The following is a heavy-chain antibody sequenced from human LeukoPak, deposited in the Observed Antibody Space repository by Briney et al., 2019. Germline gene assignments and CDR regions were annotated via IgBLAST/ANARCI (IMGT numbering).Heavy chain of an antibody. Sequence: GGSLRLSCAASGFTFSSYSMNWVRQAPGKGLEWVSSISSSSSYIYYADSVKGRFTISRDNAKNSLYLQMNSLRAEDTAVYYCARGGGIVVVPAAAMDVWGKGTTVTISS. D-gene: IGHD2-2*01. J-gene: IGHJ6*03. CDR1: GFTFSSYS. CDR3: ARGGGIVVVPAAAMDV. CDR2: ISSSSSYI. V-gene: IGHV3-21*01.